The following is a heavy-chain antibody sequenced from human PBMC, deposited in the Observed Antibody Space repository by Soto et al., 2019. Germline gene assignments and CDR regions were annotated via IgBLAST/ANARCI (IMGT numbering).Heavy chain of an antibody. J-gene: IGHJ4*02. V-gene: IGHV3-7*03. Sequence: PGGSLRLSCAASGFTFSDYCMSWVRQAPGKGLEWVASIKHDGSEKHHVDSVKGRFTISRDNAKNSLFLQMNSLRAEDTAVYYCGRDKPWHNDFWSGYYFDYWGQGTLVTAPQ. CDR3: GRDKPWHNDFWSGYYFDY. CDR2: IKHDGSEK. CDR1: GFTFSDYC. D-gene: IGHD3-3*01.